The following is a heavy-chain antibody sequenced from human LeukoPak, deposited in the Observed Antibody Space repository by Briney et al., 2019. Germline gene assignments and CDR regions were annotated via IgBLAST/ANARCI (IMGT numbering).Heavy chain of an antibody. CDR2: ISYDGSNK. Sequence: GRSLRLSCAASGFTFSSYAMHWVRQAPGKGLEWVAVISYDGSNKYYADSVKGRFTISRDNSKNMLYLQMNSLRAEDTAVYYCARVLTTVVTLAFLGYWGQGTLVTVPS. CDR1: GFTFSSYA. CDR3: ARVLTTVVTLAFLGY. J-gene: IGHJ4*02. D-gene: IGHD4-23*01. V-gene: IGHV3-30-3*01.